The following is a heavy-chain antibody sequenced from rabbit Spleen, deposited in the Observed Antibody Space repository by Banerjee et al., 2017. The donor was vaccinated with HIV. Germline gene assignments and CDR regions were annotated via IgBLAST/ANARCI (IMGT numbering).Heavy chain of an antibody. Sequence: LEESGGGLVKPGGTLTLTCTVSGFSFSSNWICWFRQAPGKGLEWIACINAITGKAVYASWAKGRFTCSKTSSTTVTLQMTSLTVADTATYFCARDTGSSFSTYGMDLWGPGTLVTVS. CDR1: GFSFSSNW. D-gene: IGHD8-1*01. CDR2: INAITGKA. J-gene: IGHJ6*01. CDR3: ARDTGSSFSTYGMDL. V-gene: IGHV1S45*01.